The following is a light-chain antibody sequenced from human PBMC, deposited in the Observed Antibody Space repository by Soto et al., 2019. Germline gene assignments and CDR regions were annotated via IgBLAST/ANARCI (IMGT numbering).Light chain of an antibody. Sequence: DIVMTQSPLSLPVTPGAPASISCRSSQSLHSSGFKYLDWYLQKPGQSPQLLIYLGSNRASGVPDRFSGSGSGTDFTLKISRVEADDVGVYYCMQALQTPLTFGQGTKLEIK. J-gene: IGKJ2*01. CDR2: LGS. CDR3: MQALQTPLT. CDR1: QSLHSSGFKY. V-gene: IGKV2-28*01.